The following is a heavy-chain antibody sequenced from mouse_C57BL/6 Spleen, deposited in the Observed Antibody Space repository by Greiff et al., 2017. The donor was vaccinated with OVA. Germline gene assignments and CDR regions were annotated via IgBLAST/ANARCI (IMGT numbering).Heavy chain of an antibody. J-gene: IGHJ2*01. CDR2: IYPGSGST. D-gene: IGHD2-4*01. Sequence: VQLQQSGAELVKPGASVKMSCKASGYTFTSYWLTWVKQRPGQGLEWIGDIYPGSGSTNYNEKFKSKATLTVDTSSSTAYMQLSSLTSEDSAVYYCARYEWDYDGDYWGQGTTLTVSS. CDR3: ARYEWDYDGDY. CDR1: GYTFTSYW. V-gene: IGHV1-55*01.